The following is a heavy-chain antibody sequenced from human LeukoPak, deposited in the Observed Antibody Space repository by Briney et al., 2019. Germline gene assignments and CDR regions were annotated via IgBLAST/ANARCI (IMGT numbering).Heavy chain of an antibody. D-gene: IGHD6-13*01. V-gene: IGHV3-7*01. CDR1: GFTFGGYS. Sequence: GGSRRLSCAASGFTFGGYSMTWVRQAPGKGLEWVANINLDGSDRFYVGFVKGRFTISRDNADNSLYLQMNSLRAEDTAVYYCGRVIAGAIDYWGQGTLVTVSS. CDR2: INLDGSDR. J-gene: IGHJ4*02. CDR3: GRVIAGAIDY.